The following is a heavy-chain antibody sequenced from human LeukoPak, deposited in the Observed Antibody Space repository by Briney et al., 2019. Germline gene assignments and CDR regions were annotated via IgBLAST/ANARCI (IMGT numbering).Heavy chain of an antibody. Sequence: SETLSLTCAVYGGSFSGYYGSWIRQPPGKGLEWIGEINHSGSTNYNPSLKRRGTISVDTSKNQFSLKLSSVTAADTAVYYCARVGAGQQLDYWGQGTLVTVSS. D-gene: IGHD6-13*01. J-gene: IGHJ4*02. V-gene: IGHV4-34*01. CDR1: GGSFSGYY. CDR2: INHSGST. CDR3: ARVGAGQQLDY.